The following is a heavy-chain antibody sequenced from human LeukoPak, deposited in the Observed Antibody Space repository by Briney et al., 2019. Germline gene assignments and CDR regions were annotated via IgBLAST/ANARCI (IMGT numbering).Heavy chain of an antibody. D-gene: IGHD6-13*01. Sequence: SETLSLTCTVSAYSISSGYYWGWIRQPPGKGLEWIGSIYYSGSTYYNPSLKSRVTISVDTSKNQFSLKLSSVTAADMAVYYCARVSGVSIAAAGYYFDYWGQGTLVTVSS. CDR3: ARVSGVSIAAAGYYFDY. CDR2: IYYSGST. J-gene: IGHJ4*02. V-gene: IGHV4-38-2*02. CDR1: AYSISSGYY.